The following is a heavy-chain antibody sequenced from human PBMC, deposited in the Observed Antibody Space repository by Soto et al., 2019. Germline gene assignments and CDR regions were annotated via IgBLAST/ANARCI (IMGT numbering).Heavy chain of an antibody. D-gene: IGHD4-17*01. CDR3: ARMNVDSYQFYYAMDV. Sequence: ESGPTLVNPTETLTLTCTVSGFSLTTGKMGVSWIRQPPGKALEWLAHIFSDNERSYSTSLQGRLTISKDTSGSQVVLSMTNVDPVDTATYYCARMNVDSYQFYYAMDVWAKGPRSPSP. CDR2: IFSDNER. V-gene: IGHV2-26*01. J-gene: IGHJ6*02. CDR1: GFSLTTGKMG.